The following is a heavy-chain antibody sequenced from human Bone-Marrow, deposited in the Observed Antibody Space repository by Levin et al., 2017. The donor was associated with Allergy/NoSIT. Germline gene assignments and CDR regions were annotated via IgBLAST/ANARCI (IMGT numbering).Heavy chain of an antibody. CDR1: GFTLTTYW. Sequence: GESLKISCAASGFTLTTYWMHWVRQVPGKGLVWVSRINTDGSSTTYADSVKGRFTISRDNAKNTVFLQMNSLRAEDTAVYYCASTPDLRYFDYLSSLDPWGQGTLVTVSS. V-gene: IGHV3-74*01. J-gene: IGHJ5*02. CDR3: ASTPDLRYFDYLSSLDP. D-gene: IGHD3-9*01. CDR2: INTDGSST.